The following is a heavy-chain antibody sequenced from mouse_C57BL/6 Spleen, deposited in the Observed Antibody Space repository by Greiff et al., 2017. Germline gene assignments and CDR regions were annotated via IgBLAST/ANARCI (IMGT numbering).Heavy chain of an antibody. CDR1: GYTFTSYW. CDR2: INPSNGGT. V-gene: IGHV1-53*01. D-gene: IGHD3-3*01. J-gene: IGHJ1*03. Sequence: QVQLQQPGTELVKPGASVKLSCKASGYTFTSYWMHWVKQRPGQGLEWIGNINPSNGGTNYNEKFKSKATLTVDKSSSAAYMQLSSLTSEGSAVYYCARVRGADGYLDVWGTGTTVTVSS. CDR3: ARVRGADGYLDV.